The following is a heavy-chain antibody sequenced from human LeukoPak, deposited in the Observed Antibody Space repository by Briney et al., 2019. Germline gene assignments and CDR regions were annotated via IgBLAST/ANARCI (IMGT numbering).Heavy chain of an antibody. CDR1: GGSFSGYY. CDR2: INHSGST. D-gene: IGHD4-17*01. Sequence: SETLSLTCAVYGGSFSGYYWSWIRKPPGKRLEWIGEINHSGSTNYNPSLKSRVTISVDTSKNQFSLKLSSVTDADTAVYYCARGDMTTVTPFDYWGQGTLVTVSS. CDR3: ARGDMTTVTPFDY. V-gene: IGHV4-34*01. J-gene: IGHJ4*02.